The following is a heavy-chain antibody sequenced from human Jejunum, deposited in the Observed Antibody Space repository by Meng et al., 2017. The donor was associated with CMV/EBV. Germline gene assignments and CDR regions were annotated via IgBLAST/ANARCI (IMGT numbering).Heavy chain of an antibody. CDR3: AGSRPGGGACDY. CDR2: IQVIGHP. CDR1: SGAISSYD. V-gene: IGHV4-4*07. Sequence: QEQLQESGPGVVKPLQTLSLTCTASSGAISSYDWSWIRQPAGQRLEWIGLIQVIGHPVYNPSLKSRVTVSLDASKRQFSLTLNSVTAADTATYYCAGSRPGGGACDYWGQGILVTVSS. J-gene: IGHJ4*02. D-gene: IGHD3-16*01.